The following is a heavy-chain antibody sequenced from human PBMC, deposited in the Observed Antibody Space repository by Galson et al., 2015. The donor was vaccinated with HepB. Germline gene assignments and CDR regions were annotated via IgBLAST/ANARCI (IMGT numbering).Heavy chain of an antibody. CDR3: ARAVTDSIAVAGYYFDY. CDR1: GFTFSSYS. CDR2: ISSSSSTI. V-gene: IGHV3-48*01. J-gene: IGHJ4*02. D-gene: IGHD6-19*01. Sequence: SLRLSCAASGFTFSSYSMNWVRQAPGKGLEWVSYISSSSSTIYYADSVKGRFTISRDNAKNSLYLQMNSLRAEDTAVYYCARAVTDSIAVAGYYFDYWGQGTLVTVSS.